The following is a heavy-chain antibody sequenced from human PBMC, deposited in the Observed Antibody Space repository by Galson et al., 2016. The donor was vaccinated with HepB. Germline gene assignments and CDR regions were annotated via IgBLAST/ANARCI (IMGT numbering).Heavy chain of an antibody. CDR1: GLTFSDYG. V-gene: IGHV3-48*02. Sequence: LRLSCAASGLTFSDYGMNWVRQAPGKGLEWISYISSSGSTIYYADSVKDRFTSSRENAKNSVYLQMNSLRDEDTAVYYCARDTRFHKYECGSGYYGFGMDVGGQGTTVTVSS. CDR2: ISSSGSTI. D-gene: IGHD3-3*01. J-gene: IGHJ6*02. CDR3: ARDTRFHKYECGSGYYGFGMDV.